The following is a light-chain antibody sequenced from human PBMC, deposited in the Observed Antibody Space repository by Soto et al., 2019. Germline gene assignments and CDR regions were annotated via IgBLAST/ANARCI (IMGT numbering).Light chain of an antibody. V-gene: IGKV3-15*01. CDR1: QSLSSN. J-gene: IGKJ1*01. CDR2: GAS. Sequence: EIVMTQSPATLSVSPGERATLSCRASQSLSSNLAWYQQKPGQAPRLLIYGASTRATGIPARFSGSGSGTEFTLTISSLQSEDFAVYYCQQYNNWRGTFGQGTKVEVK. CDR3: QQYNNWRGT.